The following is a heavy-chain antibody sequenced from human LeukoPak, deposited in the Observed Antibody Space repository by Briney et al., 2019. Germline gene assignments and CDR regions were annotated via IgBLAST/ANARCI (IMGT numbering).Heavy chain of an antibody. CDR3: ARARGYDYVWGSYRYHFAAPFDY. J-gene: IGHJ4*02. V-gene: IGHV1-18*01. D-gene: IGHD3-16*02. CDR1: GYTFTSYG. Sequence: ASVKVSCKASGYTFTSYGITWVRQAPGQGLEWMGWISAHNGNTNYAQKLQGRVTMTTDTSTSTAYMELRSLRSDDTAVYYCARARGYDYVWGSYRYHFAAPFDYWGQGTLVTVSS. CDR2: ISAHNGNT.